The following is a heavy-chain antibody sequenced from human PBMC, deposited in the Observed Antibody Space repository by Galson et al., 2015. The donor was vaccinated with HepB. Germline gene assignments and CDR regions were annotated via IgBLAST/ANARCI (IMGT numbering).Heavy chain of an antibody. CDR3: ARGYDYGDYDGWGEFDY. Sequence: SLRLSCAASGFTFSDYYMSWIRQAPGKGLEWVSYISSSSSYTNYADSVKGRFTISRDNAKNSLYLQMNSLRAEDTAVYYCARGYDYGDYDGWGEFDYWGQGTLVTVSS. D-gene: IGHD4-17*01. CDR1: GFTFSDYY. J-gene: IGHJ4*02. V-gene: IGHV3-11*05. CDR2: ISSSSSYT.